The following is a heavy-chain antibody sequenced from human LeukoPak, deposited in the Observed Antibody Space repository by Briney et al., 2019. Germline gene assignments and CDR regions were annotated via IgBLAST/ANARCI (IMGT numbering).Heavy chain of an antibody. D-gene: IGHD1-26*01. J-gene: IGHJ4*02. CDR3: ARDLTSEWELLN. CDR2: INTDGSST. Sequence: GGSLRLSCAASGFTFSSYWMHWVRQAPGKGLVWVSRINTDGSSTSYADSVKGRFTISRDNAKNTPYLQMNSLRAEDTAVYYCARDLTSEWELLNWGQGALVTVSS. CDR1: GFTFSSYW. V-gene: IGHV3-74*01.